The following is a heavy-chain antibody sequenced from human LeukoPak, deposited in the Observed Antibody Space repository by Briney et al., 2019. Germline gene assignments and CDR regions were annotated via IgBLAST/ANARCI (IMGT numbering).Heavy chain of an antibody. V-gene: IGHV1-24*01. J-gene: IGHJ4*02. CDR3: ATALFYNWNDGPGDYYFDY. Sequence: GASVKVCCKVSGYTLTESSMHWVRQAPGKGLEWMGGFDPEDGETIYAQKFQGRVTMTEDTSTDTAYMELSSLRSEDTAVYYCATALFYNWNDGPGDYYFDYWGQGTLVTVSS. CDR2: FDPEDGET. D-gene: IGHD1-20*01. CDR1: GYTLTESS.